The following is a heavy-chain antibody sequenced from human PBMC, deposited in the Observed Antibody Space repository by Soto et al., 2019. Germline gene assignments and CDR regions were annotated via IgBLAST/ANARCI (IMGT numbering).Heavy chain of an antibody. V-gene: IGHV3-30*18. D-gene: IGHD4-17*01. Sequence: QVQRVESGGGVVQPGRSLGLSCAASGFTFSNYGMHWIRQAPGKGLEWVAVISYHGRDKYYADSVKGRFTISRDNSKNTLYLEMNSLRAEDTAVYYCAKDHLMTTVTTVGYWGQGALVTVSS. J-gene: IGHJ4*02. CDR1: GFTFSNYG. CDR2: ISYHGRDK. CDR3: AKDHLMTTVTTVGY.